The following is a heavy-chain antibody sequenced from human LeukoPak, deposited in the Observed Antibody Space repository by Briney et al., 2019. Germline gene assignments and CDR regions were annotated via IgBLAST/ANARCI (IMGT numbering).Heavy chain of an antibody. Sequence: PGGSLRLSCAASGFTFSSYWMSWVRQAPGKGLEWVANIKQDGSEKNYVDSEKGRFTISRDNSKNTLYLQMNGLRAEDTAVYYCAREMAVWGQGALVTVSS. CDR3: AREMAV. CDR2: IKQDGSEK. V-gene: IGHV3-7*01. D-gene: IGHD2-8*01. J-gene: IGHJ4*02. CDR1: GFTFSSYW.